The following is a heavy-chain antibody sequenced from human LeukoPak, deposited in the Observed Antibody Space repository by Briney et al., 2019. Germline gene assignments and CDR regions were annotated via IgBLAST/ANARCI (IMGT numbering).Heavy chain of an antibody. J-gene: IGHJ4*02. CDR1: GFSINTYT. CDR2: ISWNSASR. V-gene: IGHV3-20*04. D-gene: IGHD6-19*01. CDR3: ARGTGYIDGWYYFDY. Sequence: GQSLRLSCDASGFSINTYTMYWVRQAPGQGLEWVAGISWNSASRGSADSLEGRFTISRDNSKNSVYLQMNSLRAEDTAFYYCARGTGYIDGWYYFDYWGQGTLVTVSS.